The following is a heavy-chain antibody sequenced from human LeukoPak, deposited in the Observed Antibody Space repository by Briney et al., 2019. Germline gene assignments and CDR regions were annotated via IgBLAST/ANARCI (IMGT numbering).Heavy chain of an antibody. CDR2: IYYSGST. V-gene: IGHV4-59*12. D-gene: IGHD5-12*01. J-gene: IGHJ4*02. CDR3: ARAHPYSGFAEADY. CDR1: GGSFSSYY. Sequence: PSETLSLTCTVCGGSFSSYYWTWIRQPPGKGLEWIAYIYYSGSTNYNPSLKSRATISLDTSQNQFSLKLSTVTAEDTAVYYCARAHPYSGFAEADYWGQGTLVTVSS.